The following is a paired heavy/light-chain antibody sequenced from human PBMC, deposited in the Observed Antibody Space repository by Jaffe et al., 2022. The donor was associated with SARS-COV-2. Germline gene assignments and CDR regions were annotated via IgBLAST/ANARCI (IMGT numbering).Light chain of an antibody. CDR3: QQYKSYSG. CDR1: QSISSW. Sequence: DIQMTQSPSTLSASVGDRVTITCRASQSISSWLAWYQQKPGKAPKLLIYKASSLESGVPSRFSGSGSGTEFTLTISSLQPDDFATYYCQQYKSYSGFGGGTKVEIK. J-gene: IGKJ4*01. CDR2: KAS. V-gene: IGKV1-5*03.
Heavy chain of an antibody. CDR2: IDTGNGNT. Sequence: QVQLVQSGAEVKKPGASMKVSCKASGYTFTNYAMHWVRQAPGQRLEWMGWIDTGNGNTKYSQKFQGRVTITRDTSASTAYMELSSLRSEDTAVYYCARDRWQQLLSAVDYWGQGTLVTVSS. D-gene: IGHD2-2*01. CDR1: GYTFTNYA. CDR3: ARDRWQQLLSAVDY. V-gene: IGHV1-3*04. J-gene: IGHJ4*02.